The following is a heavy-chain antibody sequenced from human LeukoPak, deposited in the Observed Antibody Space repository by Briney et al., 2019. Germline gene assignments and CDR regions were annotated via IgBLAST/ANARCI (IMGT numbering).Heavy chain of an antibody. CDR1: GCTFSSYA. CDR3: ARICSGGSCYQDY. CDR2: IIPIFGTA. D-gene: IGHD2-15*01. V-gene: IGHV1-69*05. Sequence: GSSVKVSCKASGCTFSSYAISWVRQAPGQGLEWMGGIIPIFGTANYAQKFQGRVTITTDESTSTAYMELSSLRSEDTAVYYCARICSGGSCYQDYWGQGTLVTVSS. J-gene: IGHJ4*02.